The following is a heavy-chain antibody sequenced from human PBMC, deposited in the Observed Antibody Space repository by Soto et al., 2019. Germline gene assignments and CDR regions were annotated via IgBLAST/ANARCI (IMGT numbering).Heavy chain of an antibody. CDR3: ASLRTYDILTGASFDL. CDR2: IYYSGST. J-gene: IGHJ2*01. D-gene: IGHD3-9*01. CDR1: GGSISSYY. Sequence: SETLSLTCTVSGGSISSYYWSWIRQPPGKGLEWIGYIYYSGSTNYNPSLKSRVTISVDTSKNQFSLKLSSVTAADTAVYYCASLRTYDILTGASFDLWGRGTLVTVSS. V-gene: IGHV4-59*08.